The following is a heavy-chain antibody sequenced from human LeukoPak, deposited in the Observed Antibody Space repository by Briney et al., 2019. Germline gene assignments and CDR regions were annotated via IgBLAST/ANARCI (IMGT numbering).Heavy chain of an antibody. D-gene: IGHD5-12*01. CDR2: ISVDNGNT. J-gene: IGHJ5*02. V-gene: IGHV1-18*01. CDR1: GFTFTTYA. Sequence: ASVKVSCKSSGFTFTTYAFSWVRQAPGQGIDWLAWISVDNGNTNYIRNLQGRVTLTTDTSTSTAYMELRNLISDDTAVYYCARYSWARAYDIDHWGQGTLVTVSS. CDR3: ARYSWARAYDIDH.